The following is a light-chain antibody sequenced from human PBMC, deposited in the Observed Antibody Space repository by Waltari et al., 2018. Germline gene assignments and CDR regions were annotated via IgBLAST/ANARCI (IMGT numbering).Light chain of an antibody. J-gene: IGKJ2*01. CDR1: QSVNSF. CDR2: DAS. V-gene: IGKV3-11*01. CDR3: QQRANWPYT. Sequence: EVVLTQSPATLSLSPGDRATLSCRASQSVNSFLAWYQQKPGQAPRLLIYDASNRATGIPARFSGSASGTDFTLTISSLEPEDFAVYYCQQRANWPYTFGRGTELEIK.